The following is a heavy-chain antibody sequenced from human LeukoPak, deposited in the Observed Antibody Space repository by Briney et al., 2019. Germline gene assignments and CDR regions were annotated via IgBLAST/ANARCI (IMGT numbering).Heavy chain of an antibody. Sequence: SCKASGGTFSSYAMTWVRQAPGKGLEWVSSSRFTISRDNSKNTLYLQMNSLRAEDTAVYYCAKARSSWYDYFDYWGQGTLVTVSS. CDR1: GGTFSSYA. V-gene: IGHV3-23*01. CDR3: AKARSSWYDYFDY. J-gene: IGHJ4*02. D-gene: IGHD6-13*01.